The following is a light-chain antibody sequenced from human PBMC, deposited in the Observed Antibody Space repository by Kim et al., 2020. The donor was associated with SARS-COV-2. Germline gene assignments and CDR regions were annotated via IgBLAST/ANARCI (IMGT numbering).Light chain of an antibody. J-gene: IGKJ4*01. V-gene: IGKV3-11*01. CDR3: QQRYNWPLT. Sequence: LSPGERATLSCRASQSVGNSLAWFQQKPGQAPRLLIFETSNRATGIPTRFSGSGSGTAFTLTISSLEPEDFAVYYCQQRYNWPLTFGGGTKVDIK. CDR1: QSVGNS. CDR2: ETS.